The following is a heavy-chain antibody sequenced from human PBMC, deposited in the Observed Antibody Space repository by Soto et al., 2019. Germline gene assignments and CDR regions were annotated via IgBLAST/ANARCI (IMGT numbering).Heavy chain of an antibody. CDR3: ARDYYDSSGYRRFDP. CDR1: GYTFTSYS. V-gene: IGHV1-18*04. Sequence: ASVKVSCKASGYTFTSYSMHWVRQAPGQGLEWMGWISAYNGNTNYAQKLQGRVTMTTDTSTSTAYMELRSLRSDDTAVYYCARDYYDSSGYRRFDPWGQGTLVTVSS. D-gene: IGHD3-22*01. CDR2: ISAYNGNT. J-gene: IGHJ5*02.